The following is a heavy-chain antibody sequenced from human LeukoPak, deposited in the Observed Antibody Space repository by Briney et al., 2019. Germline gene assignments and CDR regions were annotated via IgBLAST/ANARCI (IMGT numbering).Heavy chain of an antibody. CDR2: IYYSGST. Sequence: SETLSLTCTVSGGSISSSSSYWGWIRQPPGKGLEWIGSIYYSGSTYYNPSLQSRVTMSVDTSKNQFSLKLSSVTAAGTAVYYCARPLVRGVITGVFDYWGQGTLVTVSS. D-gene: IGHD3-10*01. CDR1: GGSISSSSSY. CDR3: ARPLVRGVITGVFDY. J-gene: IGHJ4*02. V-gene: IGHV4-39*01.